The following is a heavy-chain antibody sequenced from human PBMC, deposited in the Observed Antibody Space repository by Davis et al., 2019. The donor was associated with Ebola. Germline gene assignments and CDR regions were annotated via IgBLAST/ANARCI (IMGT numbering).Heavy chain of an antibody. CDR3: AREEVVAATAGVNYYYGMDV. J-gene: IGHJ6*04. Sequence: GGSLRLSCAASGFTFSSYAMHWVRQAPGKGLEWVAVISYDGSNKYYADSVKGRFTISRDNSKNTLYLQMNSLRAEDTAVYYCAREEVVAATAGVNYYYGMDVWGKGTTVTVSS. V-gene: IGHV3-30-3*01. CDR2: ISYDGSNK. D-gene: IGHD2-15*01. CDR1: GFTFSSYA.